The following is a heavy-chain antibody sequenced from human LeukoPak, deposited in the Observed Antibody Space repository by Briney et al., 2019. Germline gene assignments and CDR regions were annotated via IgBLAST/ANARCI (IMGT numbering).Heavy chain of an antibody. CDR1: GYTLTELS. J-gene: IGHJ5*02. D-gene: IGHD6-6*01. CDR2: FDPEDGET. V-gene: IGHV1-24*01. CDR3: ATLGPYSSSRWFDP. Sequence: ASVKVSCKVSGYTLTELSMHWVRQAPGKGLEWMGGFDPEDGETIYAQKFQGRVTMTEDTSTDTAYMGLSSLRSEDTAVYYCATLGPYSSSRWFDPWGQGTLVTVSS.